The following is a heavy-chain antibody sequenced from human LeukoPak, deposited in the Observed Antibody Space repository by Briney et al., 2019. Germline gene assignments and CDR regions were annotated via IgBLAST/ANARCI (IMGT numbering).Heavy chain of an antibody. D-gene: IGHD6-13*01. CDR2: ISSSGSTI. J-gene: IGHJ4*02. CDR3: ARGRVTPGIAAAGYFDY. CDR1: GFTFSSYE. Sequence: SGGSLRLSCAASGFTFSSYEMNWVRQAPGKGLEWVSYISSSGSTIYYADSVKGRFTISRDNAKNSLYLQMNSLRAGDTAVYYCARGRVTPGIAAAGYFDYWGQGTLVTVSS. V-gene: IGHV3-48*03.